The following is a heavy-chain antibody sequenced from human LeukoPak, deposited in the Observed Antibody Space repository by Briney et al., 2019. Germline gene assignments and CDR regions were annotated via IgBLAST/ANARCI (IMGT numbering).Heavy chain of an antibody. CDR3: AKRVAATGTGGYYFDY. V-gene: IGHV3-53*01. J-gene: IGHJ4*02. CDR1: GFTVSSNY. CDR2: IYSGGST. D-gene: IGHD6-13*01. Sequence: GGSLRLSCAASGFTVSSNYMSWVRQAPGKGPEWVSVIYSGGSTYYADSVKGRFTISRDNSKNTLYLQMNSLRADDTAVYYCAKRVAATGTGGYYFDYWGQGTLVTVSS.